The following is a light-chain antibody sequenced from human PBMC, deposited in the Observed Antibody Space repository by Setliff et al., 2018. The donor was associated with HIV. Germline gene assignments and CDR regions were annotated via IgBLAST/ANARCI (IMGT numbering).Light chain of an antibody. V-gene: IGLV4-69*01. J-gene: IGLJ2*01. Sequence: QPVLAQSPSASASLGASVKLTCTLSSGHSSYAIAWHQQQPEKGPRYLMKLNSDGSHSKGDGIPDRFSGSSSGAERYLTISSVQSEDEADYYCQTWGTGILVVFGGGTKVTVL. CDR3: QTWGTGILVV. CDR2: LNSDGSH. CDR1: SGHSSYA.